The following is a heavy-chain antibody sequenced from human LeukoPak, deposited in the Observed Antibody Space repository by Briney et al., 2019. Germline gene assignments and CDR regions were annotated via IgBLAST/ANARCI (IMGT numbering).Heavy chain of an antibody. Sequence: GASVKVSCKASGYTFTNYFVHWVRQAPGQGLEWMGIINPSGGSTTFAQKFQGRVTMTRDTSTNTVYMEMSSLRSGDTGVYYCARGGPDLGDYWGQGTLVTVSS. CDR2: INPSGGST. J-gene: IGHJ4*02. CDR1: GYTFTNYF. CDR3: ARGGPDLGDY. V-gene: IGHV1-46*01. D-gene: IGHD1-14*01.